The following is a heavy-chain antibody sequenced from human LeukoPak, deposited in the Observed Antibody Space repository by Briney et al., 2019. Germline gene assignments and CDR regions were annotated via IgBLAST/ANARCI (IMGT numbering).Heavy chain of an antibody. D-gene: IGHD3/OR15-3a*01. CDR1: GDSVSSKSAA. Sequence: QTLSLTCAISGDSVSSKSAAWNWIRQSPSRGLEWLGRTYYRSKWNNEYAVSLKGRITINPDISKNQLSLQLNSVTPEDTAVYYCAILGPPADCWGQGTLVTVSS. J-gene: IGHJ1*01. CDR3: AILGPPADC. V-gene: IGHV6-1*01. CDR2: TYYRSKWNN.